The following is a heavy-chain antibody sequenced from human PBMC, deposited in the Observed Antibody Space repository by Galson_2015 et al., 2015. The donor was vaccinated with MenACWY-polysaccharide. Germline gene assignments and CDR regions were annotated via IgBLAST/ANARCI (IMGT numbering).Heavy chain of an antibody. CDR1: GLTLRSYV. Sequence: SLRLSCAVSGLTLRSYVMSWVRQAPGKGLEWVSTIGDSGAGRYYADSVKGRFAISRDNSKTTLYLEMNSLRAEDTAIYYCAKDAIAGIVLTPLRIPFQLWGQGTLVAVSS. D-gene: IGHD6-13*01. CDR3: AKDAIAGIVLTPLRIPFQL. V-gene: IGHV3-23*01. J-gene: IGHJ1*01. CDR2: IGDSGAGR.